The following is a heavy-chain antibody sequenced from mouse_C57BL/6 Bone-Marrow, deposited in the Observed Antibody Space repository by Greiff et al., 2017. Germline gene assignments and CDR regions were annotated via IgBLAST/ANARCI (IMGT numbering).Heavy chain of an antibody. Sequence: VKLMESGPELVKPGASVKISCKASGYSFTSYYIHWVKQRPGQGLEWIGWIYPGSGNTKYNEKFKGKATLTADTSSSTAYMQLSSLTSEDSAVYYCARGFPWYFDYWGQGTTLTVSS. J-gene: IGHJ2*01. CDR1: GYSFTSYY. CDR2: IYPGSGNT. V-gene: IGHV1-66*01. CDR3: ARGFPWYFDY.